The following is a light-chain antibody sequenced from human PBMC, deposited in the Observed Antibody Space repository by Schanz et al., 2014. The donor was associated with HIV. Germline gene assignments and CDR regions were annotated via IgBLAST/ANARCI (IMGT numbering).Light chain of an antibody. CDR3: AVWDDSLVDWV. Sequence: QSVLTQPPSASAAPGQRVTISCSGIRSDIGGRSVDWYRQRPGAAPKLVIHNNDQRPSGVPDRISGSKSGTSASLTITGLQSDDEADYYCAVWDDSLVDWVFGGGTKLTVL. V-gene: IGLV1-44*01. CDR2: NND. J-gene: IGLJ3*02. CDR1: RSDIGGRS.